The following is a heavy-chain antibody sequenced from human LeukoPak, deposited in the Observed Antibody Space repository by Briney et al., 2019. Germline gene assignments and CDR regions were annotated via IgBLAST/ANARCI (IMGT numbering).Heavy chain of an antibody. V-gene: IGHV3-21*04. Sequence: NPGGSLRLSCAASGFNFSTYSMNWVRQAPGKGLEWVSSISSSSSYIYYADSVKGRFTISRDNSKNTLYLQMNSLRAEDTAVYYCAKGAGIDYYYYYMDVWGKGTTVTISS. CDR1: GFNFSTYS. CDR2: ISSSSSYI. D-gene: IGHD1-1*01. J-gene: IGHJ6*03. CDR3: AKGAGIDYYYYYMDV.